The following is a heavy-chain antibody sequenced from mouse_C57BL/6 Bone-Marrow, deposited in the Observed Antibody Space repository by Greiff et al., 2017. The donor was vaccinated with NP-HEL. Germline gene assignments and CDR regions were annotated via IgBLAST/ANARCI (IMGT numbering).Heavy chain of an antibody. CDR1: GYSFTDYN. V-gene: IGHV1-39*01. CDR3: ARPHYYGSSLYWYFDV. CDR2: LNPNYGTT. Sequence: VQLQQSGPELVKPGASVKISCKASGYSFTDYNMNWVKQSNGKSLEWIGVLNPNYGTTSYNQKFKGKATLTVDQSSSTAYMQLNSLTSEDSAVYYCARPHYYGSSLYWYFDVWGTGTTVTVSS. D-gene: IGHD1-1*01. J-gene: IGHJ1*03.